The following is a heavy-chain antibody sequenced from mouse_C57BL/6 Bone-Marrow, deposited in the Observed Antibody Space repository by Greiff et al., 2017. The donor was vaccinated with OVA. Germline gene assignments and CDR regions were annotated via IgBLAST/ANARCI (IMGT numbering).Heavy chain of an antibody. CDR1: GYTFTSYW. CDR3: ARGLWERAY. D-gene: IGHD1-1*02. Sequence: QVHVKQPGAELVRPGSSVKLSCKASGYTFTSYWMHWVKQRPIQGLEWIGNIDPSDSETHYNQKFKDKATLTVDKSSSTAYMQLSSLKSEDSAVYYCARGLWERAYWGQGTLVTVSA. J-gene: IGHJ3*01. CDR2: IDPSDSET. V-gene: IGHV1-52*01.